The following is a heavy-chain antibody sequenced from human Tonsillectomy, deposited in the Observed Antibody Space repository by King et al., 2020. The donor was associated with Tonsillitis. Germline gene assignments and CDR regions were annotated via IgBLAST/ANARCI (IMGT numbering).Heavy chain of an antibody. CDR2: ISSSSSYI. J-gene: IGHJ4*02. CDR3: AGGYYDFWSGIEYYFDY. CDR1: GFTFSSYS. D-gene: IGHD3-3*01. Sequence: VQLVESGGGLVKPGGSLRLSCAASGFTFSSYSMNWVRQAPGKGLEWVSSISSSSSYIYYADSVKGRFTISRDNAKNSLYLQMNSLRAEDTAVYYCAGGYYDFWSGIEYYFDYWGQGTLVTVSS. V-gene: IGHV3-21*01.